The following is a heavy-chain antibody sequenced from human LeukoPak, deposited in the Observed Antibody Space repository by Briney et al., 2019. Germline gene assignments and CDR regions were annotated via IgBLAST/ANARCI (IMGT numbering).Heavy chain of an antibody. CDR2: IYTSGST. V-gene: IGHV4-61*09. J-gene: IGHJ4*02. Sequence: SPSQTLSLTCTISGGSISSGSYYWSWIRQPAGKGLEWIGHIYTSGSTNYNPSLKSRVTISVDTSKNQFSLKLSSVTAADTAVYYCARGLGYYYDSSGYYYSDDFCFDYWGQGTLVTVSS. CDR1: GGSISSGSYY. CDR3: ARGLGYYYDSSGYYYSDDFCFDY. D-gene: IGHD3-22*01.